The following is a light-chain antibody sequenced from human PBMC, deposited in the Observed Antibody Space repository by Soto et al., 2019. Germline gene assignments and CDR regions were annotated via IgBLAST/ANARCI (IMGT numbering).Light chain of an antibody. J-gene: IGKJ1*01. CDR3: MQALQTWT. CDR1: HSLLHSNGYNY. CDR2: LGS. Sequence: DIVMTHSPLSLPVTPGEPASISCSSSHSLLHSNGYNYLDWYLQKPGQSPQLLIYLGSNRASGVPDRFSGSGSGTDFTLKISRVEAEDVGVYYCMQALQTWTFGQGTKVDIK. V-gene: IGKV2-28*01.